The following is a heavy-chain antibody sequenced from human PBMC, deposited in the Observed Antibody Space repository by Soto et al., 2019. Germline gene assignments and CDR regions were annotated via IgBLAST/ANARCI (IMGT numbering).Heavy chain of an antibody. V-gene: IGHV1-3*01. CDR3: AIGRDYCTNGVCYSNYYYGMDV. D-gene: IGHD2-8*01. CDR1: GYTFTSYA. Sequence: ASVKVSCKASGYTFTSYAMHWVRQAPGQRLEWMGWINAGNGNTKYSQKIQGRVTITRDTSASTAYMELSSLRSEDTAVYYCAIGRDYCTNGVCYSNYYYGMDVWGQGTTVTVSS. J-gene: IGHJ6*02. CDR2: INAGNGNT.